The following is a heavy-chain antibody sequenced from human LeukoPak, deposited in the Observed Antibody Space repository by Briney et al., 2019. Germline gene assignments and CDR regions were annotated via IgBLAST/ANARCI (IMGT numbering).Heavy chain of an antibody. CDR3: GSYTRALFYI. CDR2: ISNRGSTI. V-gene: IGHV3-48*03. J-gene: IGHJ3*02. Sequence: GGSLRLSCAASGFTFSSYEMNWVRQAPGKGLEWVSYISNRGSTIYYADSVKGRFTISRDNAKNSLHLQMNSLRAEDTGVYYCGSYTRALFYIGGQGKMSTVSS. CDR1: GFTFSSYE.